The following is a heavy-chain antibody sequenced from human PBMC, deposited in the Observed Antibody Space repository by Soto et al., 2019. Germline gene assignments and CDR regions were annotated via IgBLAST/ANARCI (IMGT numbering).Heavy chain of an antibody. CDR3: ARESHDILTGPPWVWYFDL. Sequence: QVQLQQWGAGPLRPLETLSLTCGVSGGSFSGYYWAWIRQSPGKGLEWIGEINDRGSINYNPSRKSQDGSSVDTSKNHYSLKLRPVTAADTAVYYCARESHDILTGPPWVWYFDLWGRGTLVTVSS. CDR1: GGSFSGYY. J-gene: IGHJ2*01. CDR2: INDRGSI. V-gene: IGHV4-34*01. D-gene: IGHD3-9*01.